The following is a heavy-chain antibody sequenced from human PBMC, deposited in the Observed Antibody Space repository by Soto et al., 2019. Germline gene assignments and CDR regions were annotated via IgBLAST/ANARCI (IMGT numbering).Heavy chain of an antibody. Sequence: PSETLSLTCTVSGGSIIPYYWSWIRQPPGKGLEWIGYINYNGRTNYNPSLKSRVTMSLDTSKNQFSLKLRSVTAADTAVFYCARYAGSSWVDYGGQGNLVTVSA. CDR1: GGSIIPYY. D-gene: IGHD6-13*01. CDR2: INYNGRT. J-gene: IGHJ4*02. CDR3: ARYAGSSWVDY. V-gene: IGHV4-59*12.